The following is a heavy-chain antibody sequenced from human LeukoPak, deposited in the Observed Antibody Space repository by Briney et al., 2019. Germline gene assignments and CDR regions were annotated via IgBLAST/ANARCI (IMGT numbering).Heavy chain of an antibody. CDR2: ISYDGSHK. J-gene: IGHJ5*02. Sequence: GGSLRLSCAASGFTFKSYGMHWVRQAPGKGLEWVAVISYDGSHKYYADSVKGRFTISRDNSKNTLFLQMDSLRIEDTAVYNCAKDHTSGYCNGGSCNSPYFDPWGQGTLVTVSS. V-gene: IGHV3-30*18. D-gene: IGHD2-15*01. CDR3: AKDHTSGYCNGGSCNSPYFDP. CDR1: GFTFKSYG.